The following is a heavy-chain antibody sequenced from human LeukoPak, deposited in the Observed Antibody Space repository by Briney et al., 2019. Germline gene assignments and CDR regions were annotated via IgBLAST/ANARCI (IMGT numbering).Heavy chain of an antibody. D-gene: IGHD3-22*01. Sequence: ASVKVSCKASGYTFTSYGISWVRQAPGQGLEWMGWISAYNGNTNYAQKLQGRVTMTTDTSTSTAYMELRSLRSDDTAVYYCARGAYYYDSSGYHNWFDPWGRGTLVTVSS. V-gene: IGHV1-18*01. CDR2: ISAYNGNT. J-gene: IGHJ5*02. CDR1: GYTFTSYG. CDR3: ARGAYYYDSSGYHNWFDP.